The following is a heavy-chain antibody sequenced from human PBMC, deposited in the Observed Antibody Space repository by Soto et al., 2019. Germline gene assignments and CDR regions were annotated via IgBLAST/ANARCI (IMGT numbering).Heavy chain of an antibody. CDR3: ARGPYVFGEFDDRPYGMDV. J-gene: IGHJ6*02. CDR1: GYTFTSYG. V-gene: IGHV1-18*01. Sequence: QVQLVQSGAEVKKPGASVKVSCKASGYTFTSYGISWVRQAPGQGLEWMGWISAYNGITNYAQKLQGRVTMTTDTSTSTAYMELRSLRSDDTAVYYCARGPYVFGEFDDRPYGMDVWGQGTTVTVSS. CDR2: ISAYNGIT. D-gene: IGHD3-10*01.